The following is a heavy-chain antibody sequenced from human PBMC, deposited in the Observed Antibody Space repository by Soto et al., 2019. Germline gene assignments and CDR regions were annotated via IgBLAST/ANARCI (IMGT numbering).Heavy chain of an antibody. V-gene: IGHV4-31*03. CDR3: ARGVLY. CDR2: IFYSGTT. D-gene: IGHD1-1*01. Sequence: QVQLQESGPGLVKPSQTLSLTCTVSGGSITRGGYFWSWIRQPPGKSLEWIGNIFYSGTTYYNPSLKSRLTKSVDASKNQLPLRLISVIAADTAVYFCARGVLYWGQGTLVTVSS. J-gene: IGHJ4*02. CDR1: GGSITRGGYF.